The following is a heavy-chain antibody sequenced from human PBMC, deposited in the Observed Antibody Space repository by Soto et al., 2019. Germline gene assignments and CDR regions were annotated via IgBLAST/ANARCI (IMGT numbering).Heavy chain of an antibody. CDR2: ILPIFATA. Sequence: HVQIVPSWAEVQKPGSSVNVSGKASVGTFSSAAIRWVLQASGQGLERMGGILPIFATANYAQKFLSRVTIPANESTTPAYMELSSLRAEDKTMDYCARSRTESPMVQEAFFDNSGQGTLVSVAS. V-gene: IGHV1-69*01. D-gene: IGHD1-1*01. CDR1: VGTFSSAA. CDR3: ARSRTESPMVQEAFFDN. J-gene: IGHJ4*02.